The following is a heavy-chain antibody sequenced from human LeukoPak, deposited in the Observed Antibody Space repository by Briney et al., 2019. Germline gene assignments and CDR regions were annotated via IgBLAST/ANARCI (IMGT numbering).Heavy chain of an antibody. CDR3: ARDCDYDSSGYYSPLFFDY. CDR2: IYTSGST. J-gene: IGHJ4*02. Sequence: SETLSLTCTVSGGSISSYYWSWIRQPAGKGLEWIGRIYTSGSTNYNPSLKSRVTMSVDTSKNQFSLKLSSVTAADTAVYYCARDCDYDSSGYYSPLFFDYLGQGTLVTVSP. CDR1: GGSISSYY. D-gene: IGHD3-22*01. V-gene: IGHV4-4*07.